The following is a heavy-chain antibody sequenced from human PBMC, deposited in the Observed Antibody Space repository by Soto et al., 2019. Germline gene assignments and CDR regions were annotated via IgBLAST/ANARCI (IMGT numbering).Heavy chain of an antibody. Sequence: QVQLVESGGGVVQPGRSLRLSCAASGFTFSSYGMHWVRQAPGKGLEWVAVISYDGSNKYYADYVKGRFTISRDNSKNTMYLQMNWLRAEDTALYYCAKDRLYYDFWSGYYTGDAFDIWGQGTMVTVSS. J-gene: IGHJ3*02. V-gene: IGHV3-30*18. CDR2: ISYDGSNK. CDR3: AKDRLYYDFWSGYYTGDAFDI. D-gene: IGHD3-3*01. CDR1: GFTFSSYG.